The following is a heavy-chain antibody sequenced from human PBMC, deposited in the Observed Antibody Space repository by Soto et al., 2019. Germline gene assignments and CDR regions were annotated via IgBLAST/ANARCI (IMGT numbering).Heavy chain of an antibody. V-gene: IGHV3-30-3*01. CDR3: AGLPGALVAVLYIFPLGGREPLSDVDV. D-gene: IGHD2-15*01. CDR1: GFTFNYYP. CDR2: ISFDGSNK. J-gene: IGHJ6*02. Sequence: QMELVESGGGVVQPGESLRLSCAASGFTFNYYPMHWVRQTPGKGLEWVAVISFDGSNKYYADSVKGRFTISRDNSKNMLCLQMNSLRPEDAAVYCCAGLPGALVAVLYIFPLGGREPLSDVDVWGQGTTVSVSS.